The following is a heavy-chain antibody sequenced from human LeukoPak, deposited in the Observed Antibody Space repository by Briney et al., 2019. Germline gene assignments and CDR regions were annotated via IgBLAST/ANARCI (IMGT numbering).Heavy chain of an antibody. V-gene: IGHV4-30-4*01. CDR1: GGSISSGEYH. J-gene: IGHJ5*02. Sequence: SETLSLTCTVSGGSISSGEYHWTWLRQPPGKGLEWLVNIDYRGSTYYKSSLKSRITISVDTSKNQFSLKLSSVTAADTAVYYCASESEGWFDPWGQGTLVTVSS. CDR3: ASESEGWFDP. CDR2: IDYRGST.